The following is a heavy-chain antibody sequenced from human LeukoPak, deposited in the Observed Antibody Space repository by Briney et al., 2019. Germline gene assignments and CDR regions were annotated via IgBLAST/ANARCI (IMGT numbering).Heavy chain of an antibody. CDR1: GFTFSSYA. CDR2: ISGSGGST. V-gene: IGHV3-23*01. CDR3: AKRKAYCGGDCYPPFLDY. D-gene: IGHD2-21*02. J-gene: IGHJ4*02. Sequence: GGSLRLSCAASGFTFSSYAMSWVRQAPGKGLEWVSAISGSGGSTYYADSVKGRFTISRDNSKNTLYLQMNSLRAEDTAVYYCAKRKAYCGGDCYPPFLDYWGQGTLVTVSS.